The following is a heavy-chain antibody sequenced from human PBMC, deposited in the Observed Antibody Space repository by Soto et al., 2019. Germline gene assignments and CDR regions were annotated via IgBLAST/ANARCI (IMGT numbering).Heavy chain of an antibody. V-gene: IGHV1-69*12. Sequence: QVQLVQSGAEVKKPGSSVKVSCKASGGTFSSYAISWVRQAPGQGLEWMGGIIPIFGTANYAQKFQGRVTITADESTSTAYMELGSLRSEDPAVYYCARVRIGTTSYYFDYWGQGTLVTVSS. J-gene: IGHJ4*02. D-gene: IGHD1-7*01. CDR1: GGTFSSYA. CDR3: ARVRIGTTSYYFDY. CDR2: IIPIFGTA.